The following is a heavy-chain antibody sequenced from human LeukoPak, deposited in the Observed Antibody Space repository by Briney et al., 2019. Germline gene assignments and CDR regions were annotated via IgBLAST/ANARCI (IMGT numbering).Heavy chain of an antibody. V-gene: IGHV1-2*02. Sequence: ASVKVSCKASGGTFSTYTVSWVRQAPGQGLEWMGWINPNSGGTNYAQKFQGRVTMTRDTSISTAYMELSRLRSDDTAVYYCAREDVVPAAKYFQHWGQGTLVTVSS. CDR3: AREDVVPAAKYFQH. CDR2: INPNSGGT. J-gene: IGHJ1*01. CDR1: GGTFSTYT. D-gene: IGHD2-2*01.